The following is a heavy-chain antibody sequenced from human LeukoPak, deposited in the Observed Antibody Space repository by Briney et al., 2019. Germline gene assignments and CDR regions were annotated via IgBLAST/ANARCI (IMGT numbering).Heavy chain of an antibody. J-gene: IGHJ4*02. CDR1: GGSISSYY. V-gene: IGHV4-59*01. D-gene: IGHD3-22*01. CDR2: IYYSGST. Sequence: SETLSLTCTVSGGSISSYYWSWIRQPPGKGLEWIGYIYYSGSTNYNPSLKSRVTISVDTSKNHFTLKLSSVTAADTAVYYCARGSGYYLDFDYWGQGTLVTVSS. CDR3: ARGSGYYLDFDY.